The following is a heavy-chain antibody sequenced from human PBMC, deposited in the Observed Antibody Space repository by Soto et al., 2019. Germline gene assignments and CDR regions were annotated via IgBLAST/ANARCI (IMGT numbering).Heavy chain of an antibody. CDR1: GGSISSYY. J-gene: IGHJ4*02. D-gene: IGHD3-22*01. CDR3: ARGLYYYDSSGYPYYFDY. Sequence: SETLSLTCTVSGGSISSYYWSWIRQPPGKGLEGIGYIYCSGSTNYNPSLKSRVTISIDTSKNQFSLKLSSVTAADTAVYYCARGLYYYDSSGYPYYFDYWGQGTLVTVSS. CDR2: IYCSGST. V-gene: IGHV4-59*01.